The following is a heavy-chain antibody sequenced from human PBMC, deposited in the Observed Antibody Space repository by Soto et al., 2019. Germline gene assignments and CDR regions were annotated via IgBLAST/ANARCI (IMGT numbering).Heavy chain of an antibody. CDR3: ARHNPADNWNYDY. CDR2: ISYRGSA. J-gene: IGHJ4*02. D-gene: IGHD1-7*01. V-gene: IGHV4-59*08. CDR1: GGSISSYC. Sequence: SETLSLTCTVSGGSISSYCWSWLRQSPGEGPEWIGYISYRGSATYNPSLRSRVTISLGTSDNQFSLNLRSGTAADTGLYFCARHNPADNWNYDYWGQGALVTVSS.